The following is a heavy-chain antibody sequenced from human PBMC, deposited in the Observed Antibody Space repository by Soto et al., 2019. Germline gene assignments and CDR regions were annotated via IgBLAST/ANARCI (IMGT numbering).Heavy chain of an antibody. CDR1: GGSISSGGYS. CDR2: IYHSGST. Sequence: SETLSLTCAVSGGSISSGGYSWSWIRQPPGKGLEWIGYIYHSGSTYYNPSLKSRVTISVDRSKNQFSLKLNSVTAADTAVYYCASGYSYGFFDYWGQGTLVTVSS. CDR3: ASGYSYGFFDY. V-gene: IGHV4-30-2*01. D-gene: IGHD5-18*01. J-gene: IGHJ4*02.